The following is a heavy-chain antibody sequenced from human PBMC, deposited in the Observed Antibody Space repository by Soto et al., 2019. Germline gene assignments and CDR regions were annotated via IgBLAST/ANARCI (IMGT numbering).Heavy chain of an antibody. J-gene: IGHJ4*02. V-gene: IGHV3-33*01. Sequence: GGSLRLSCAASGFTFSSYGMHWVRQAPGKGLEWVAVIWYDGSNKYYADSVKGRFTISRDNSKNTLYLQMNSLRAEDTAVYYCARDQVGAADENFDYWGQGTLVTVSS. CDR1: GFTFSSYG. CDR3: ARDQVGAADENFDY. D-gene: IGHD1-26*01. CDR2: IWYDGSNK.